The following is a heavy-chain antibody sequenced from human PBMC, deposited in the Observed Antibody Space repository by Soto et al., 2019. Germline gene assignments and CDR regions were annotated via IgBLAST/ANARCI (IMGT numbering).Heavy chain of an antibody. D-gene: IGHD3-10*01. CDR3: AKDLGFSAPTAFDY. J-gene: IGHJ4*02. Sequence: EVQLLPSGGGLVQPGGSLSLSCASSGFSFSSYAMSWVRQAPGKGLEWVSGIGASGGSTYYTHSVKGRFTIARDSSKNTLYLQMNILRAEDTAGYFCAKDLGFSAPTAFDYWGRGTQVTVSS. V-gene: IGHV3-23*01. CDR2: IGASGGST. CDR1: GFSFSSYA.